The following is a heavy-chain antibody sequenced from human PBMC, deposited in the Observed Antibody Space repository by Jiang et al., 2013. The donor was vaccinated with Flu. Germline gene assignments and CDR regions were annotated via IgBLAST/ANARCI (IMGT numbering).Heavy chain of an antibody. CDR3: ARLLGGARMGFDI. J-gene: IGHJ3*02. CDR2: IYYSGST. D-gene: IGHD2-8*02. Sequence: GSGLVKPSETLSLSCTVSGDSISSYYWSWIRQPPGKGLEWIGYIYYSGSTNYNPSLKSRVTISVDTSKNQFSLKLSSVTAADTAVYYCARLLGGARMGFDIWGQGTMVTVSS. V-gene: IGHV4-59*08. CDR1: GDSISSYY.